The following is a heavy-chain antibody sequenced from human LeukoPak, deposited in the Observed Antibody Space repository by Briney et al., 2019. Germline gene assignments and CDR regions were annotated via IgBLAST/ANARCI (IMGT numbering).Heavy chain of an antibody. CDR3: ARDGYYYDSSGYYSINGMDV. CDR1: GFTFSSYS. D-gene: IGHD3-22*01. Sequence: PGGSLRLSCAASGFTFSSYSMNWVRQARGKGLEWVSSISSSSSYIYYADSVKGRFTISRDNAKNSLYLQMNSLRAEDTAVYYCARDGYYYDSSGYYSINGMDVWGQGTTVTVSS. CDR2: ISSSSSYI. J-gene: IGHJ6*02. V-gene: IGHV3-21*01.